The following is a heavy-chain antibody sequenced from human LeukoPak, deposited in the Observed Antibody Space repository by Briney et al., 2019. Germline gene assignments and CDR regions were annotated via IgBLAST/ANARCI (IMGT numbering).Heavy chain of an antibody. CDR1: GFTFNSYS. V-gene: IGHV4-39*07. D-gene: IGHD4-11*01. J-gene: IGHJ5*02. Sequence: PGGSLRLSCAASGFTFNSYSMSWVRQAPGKGLEWVGSIYYNGDTYYNPSFKSRVSMSVDTAKNQISLILTSVTAADTAVYYCSREGYSCPNWFDTWGQGTLVTVSS. CDR3: SREGYSCPNWFDT. CDR2: IYYNGDT.